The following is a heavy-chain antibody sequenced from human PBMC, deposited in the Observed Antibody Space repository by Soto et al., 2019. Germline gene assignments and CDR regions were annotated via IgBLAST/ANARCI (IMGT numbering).Heavy chain of an antibody. CDR2: IYYSGST. CDR3: ALGYQPRESFDY. V-gene: IGHV4-39*01. J-gene: IGHJ4*02. Sequence: QLQLQESGPGLVKPSETLSLTCTVSGGSISSSSYYWGWIRQPPGKGLEWIGNIYYSGSTYYNPSLKSRVTISVDTSKNQFSLKLNSVTAADTAVYSCALGYQPRESFDYWGQGTLVTVSS. CDR1: GGSISSSSYY. D-gene: IGHD2-2*01.